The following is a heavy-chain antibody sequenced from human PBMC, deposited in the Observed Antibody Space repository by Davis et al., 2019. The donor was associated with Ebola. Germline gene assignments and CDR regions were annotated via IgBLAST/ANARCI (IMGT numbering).Heavy chain of an antibody. Sequence: AASVKVSCKASGYTFTGYYLNWVRQAPGQGLEWMGRINPNNGGTNYAQKFQGRVTMTSDTSISTAYMELSNLRSDDTVLYYCVRGAYTSEGMDVWGQGTKVTVSS. CDR3: VRGAYTSEGMDV. CDR1: GYTFTGYY. V-gene: IGHV1-2*05. CDR2: INPNNGGT. J-gene: IGHJ6*02. D-gene: IGHD3-10*01.